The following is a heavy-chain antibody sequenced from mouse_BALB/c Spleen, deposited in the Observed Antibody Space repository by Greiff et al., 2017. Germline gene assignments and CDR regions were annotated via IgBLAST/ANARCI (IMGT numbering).Heavy chain of an antibody. CDR3: ARDLITTVVAPYWYFDV. V-gene: IGHV2-9*02. CDR1: GFSLTSYG. J-gene: IGHJ1*01. Sequence: VKLQESGPGLVAPSQSLSITCTVSGFSLTSYGVHWVRQPPGKGLEWLGVIWAGGSTNYNSALMSRLSISKDNSKSQVFLKMNSLQTDDTAMYYCARDLITTVVAPYWYFDVWGAGTTVTVSS. CDR2: IWAGGST. D-gene: IGHD1-1*01.